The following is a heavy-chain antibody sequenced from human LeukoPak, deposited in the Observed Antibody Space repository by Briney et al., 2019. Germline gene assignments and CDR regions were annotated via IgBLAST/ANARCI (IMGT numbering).Heavy chain of an antibody. CDR2: ISSNGSSI. CDR1: GFTFSDYY. Sequence: PGGSLRLSCAASGFTFSDYYMTWIRQAQGKGLEWVSYISSNGSSIYYADSVKGRFTISRDNAKNSLYLQMNSLRAEDTAVYYCARDLGYYDSSGYYRGAEYFQHWGQGTLVTVSS. J-gene: IGHJ1*01. V-gene: IGHV3-11*01. D-gene: IGHD3-22*01. CDR3: ARDLGYYDSSGYYRGAEYFQH.